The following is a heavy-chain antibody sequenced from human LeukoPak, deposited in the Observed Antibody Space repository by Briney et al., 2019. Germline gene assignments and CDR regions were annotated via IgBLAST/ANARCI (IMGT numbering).Heavy chain of an antibody. V-gene: IGHV3-30*02. J-gene: IGHJ3*02. CDR2: IRYDGSNK. D-gene: IGHD1-1*01. Sequence: GGSLRLSCAASGFTFSSYGMHWVRQAPGKGLEWVAFIRYDGSNKYYADSVKGRFTISRDNAKNSLYLQMNSLRAEDTAVYYCARDIDPNSYLPLDAFDIWGQGTMVTVSS. CDR3: ARDIDPNSYLPLDAFDI. CDR1: GFTFSSYG.